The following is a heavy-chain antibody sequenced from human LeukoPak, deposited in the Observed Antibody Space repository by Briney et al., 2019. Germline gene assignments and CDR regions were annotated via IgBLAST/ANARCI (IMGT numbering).Heavy chain of an antibody. Sequence: SETLSLTCAVYRGFFSVYYWRWARQPAGKELEWIGEDSHRGSTTFNPSLQSRVTMSLDTSKNQLSLRLNSVTAADTAVYYCATKDTTSYHYGAFDIWGQGTSITVSP. J-gene: IGHJ3*02. D-gene: IGHD3-22*01. V-gene: IGHV4-34*01. CDR2: DSHRGST. CDR1: RGFFSVYY. CDR3: ATKDTTSYHYGAFDI.